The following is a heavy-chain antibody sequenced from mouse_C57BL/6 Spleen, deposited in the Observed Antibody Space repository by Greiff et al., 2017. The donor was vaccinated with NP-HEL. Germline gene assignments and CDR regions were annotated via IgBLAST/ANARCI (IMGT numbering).Heavy chain of an antibody. CDR2: INPSTGGT. D-gene: IGHD2-3*01. Sequence: RQKAGPELVKPGASVKISCKASGYSFTGYYMHWVKQSSEKSLEWIGEINPSTGGTSYNQKFKGKATLTVDKSSSTAYMQLKSLTSEDSAVYYCARGDGPWFAYGGKGTLVTVSA. CDR3: ARGDGPWFAY. CDR1: GYSFTGYY. V-gene: IGHV1-43*01. J-gene: IGHJ3*01.